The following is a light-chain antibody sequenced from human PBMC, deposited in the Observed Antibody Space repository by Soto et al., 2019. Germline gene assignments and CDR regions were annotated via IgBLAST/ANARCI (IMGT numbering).Light chain of an antibody. CDR1: ESLITY. Sequence: EIEMTQSPATLSVSPGERVTLSCRARESLITYLAWYQQKHGQASRLLIYGASTKATGTPARLSRSASATDYTLTISSLQSEDFAVYDCQSYNDWPFSFGQGTKLEI. CDR2: GAS. J-gene: IGKJ2*03. V-gene: IGKV3-15*01. CDR3: QSYNDWPFS.